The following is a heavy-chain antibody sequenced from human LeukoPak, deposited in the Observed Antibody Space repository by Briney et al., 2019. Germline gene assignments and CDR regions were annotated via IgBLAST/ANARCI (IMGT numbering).Heavy chain of an antibody. CDR3: ARVTRRRTTGEIFGRYLDH. D-gene: IGHD3-10*01. V-gene: IGHV4-61*02. Sequence: SETLSLTCTVSGGSISSVSYYWSWIREPAGKGLEWIGRIYTSGSTEYNPSLKSRVTVSVDTSKNQFSLKLSSVTAADTGLYYCARVTRRRTTGEIFGRYLDHWGPGTLVRVSS. J-gene: IGHJ4*02. CDR1: GGSISSVSYY. CDR2: IYTSGST.